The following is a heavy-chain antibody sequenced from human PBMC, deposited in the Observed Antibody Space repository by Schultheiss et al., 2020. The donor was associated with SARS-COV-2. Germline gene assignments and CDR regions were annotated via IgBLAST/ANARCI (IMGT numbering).Heavy chain of an antibody. D-gene: IGHD6-19*01. CDR2: IYYSGST. J-gene: IGHJ6*02. CDR1: GGSISSYY. Sequence: GSLRLSCTVSGGSISSYYWSWIRQPPGKGLEWIGSIYYSGSTYYNPSLKSRVTISVDTSKNQFSLKLSSVTAADTAVYYCARGRYSSGWYGRDYYYYYGMDVWGQGTTVTVSS. V-gene: IGHV4-59*05. CDR3: ARGRYSSGWYGRDYYYYYGMDV.